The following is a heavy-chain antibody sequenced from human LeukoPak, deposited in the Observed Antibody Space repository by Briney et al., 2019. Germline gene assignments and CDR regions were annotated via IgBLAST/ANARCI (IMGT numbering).Heavy chain of an antibody. D-gene: IGHD3-16*01. V-gene: IGHV4-39*01. CDR1: GASFSSTNYY. J-gene: IGHJ4*02. Sequence: SETLSLTCTVSGASFSSTNYYWGWVRQPPGKGLEWIATINYSGSTYYNPSLLSRVTISVDPSKNQFSLNLTSMTAADTSVYYCVRQPSTFGISPDYVEFWGQGILVIVSS. CDR3: VRQPSTFGISPDYVEF. CDR2: INYSGST.